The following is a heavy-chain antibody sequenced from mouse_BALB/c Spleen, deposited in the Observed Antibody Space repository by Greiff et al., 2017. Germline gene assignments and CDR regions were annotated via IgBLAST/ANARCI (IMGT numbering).Heavy chain of an antibody. J-gene: IGHJ2*01. CDR2: ISSGGSYT. CDR1: GFTFSSYT. Sequence: EVKVVESGGGLVKPGGSLKLSCAASGFTFSSYTMSWVRQTPEKRLEWVATISSGGSYTYYPDSVKGRFTISRDNAKNTLYLQMSSLKSEDTAMYYCTSLTGARDYFDYWGQGTTLTVSS. V-gene: IGHV5-6-4*01. D-gene: IGHD4-1*01. CDR3: TSLTGARDYFDY.